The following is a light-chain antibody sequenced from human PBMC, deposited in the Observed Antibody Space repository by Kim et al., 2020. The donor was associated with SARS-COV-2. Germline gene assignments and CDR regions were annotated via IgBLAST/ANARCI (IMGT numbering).Light chain of an antibody. V-gene: IGKV3-15*01. CDR3: QQYINWPLT. Sequence: VFPGERATLSCRASQSVSNNLAWYQQKPGQSPRLLIYGASTRATGIPARFSGSGSGTEFTLTISSLQSEDFAVYYCQQYINWPLTFGGGTKVDIK. CDR1: QSVSNN. CDR2: GAS. J-gene: IGKJ4*01.